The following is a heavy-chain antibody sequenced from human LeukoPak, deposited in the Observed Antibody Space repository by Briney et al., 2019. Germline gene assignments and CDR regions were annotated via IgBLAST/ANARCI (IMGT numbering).Heavy chain of an antibody. V-gene: IGHV4-59*01. CDR2: IYYSGST. CDR3: ARDSGYGYGTGYYYYGMDV. CDR1: GGSISSYY. D-gene: IGHD5-18*01. J-gene: IGHJ6*02. Sequence: KPSETLSLTCTVSGGSISSYYWSWIRQPPGKGLEWIGYIYYSGSTNYNPSLKSRVTISVYTSKNEFSLKLSSVTATDTAMSFCARDSGYGYGTGYYYYGMDVWGQGTTVTVSS.